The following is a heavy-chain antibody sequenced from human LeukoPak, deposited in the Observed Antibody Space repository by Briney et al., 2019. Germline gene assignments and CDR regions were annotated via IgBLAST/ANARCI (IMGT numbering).Heavy chain of an antibody. V-gene: IGHV3-23*01. CDR2: ISGSGGST. D-gene: IGHD6-19*01. J-gene: IGHJ4*02. CDR1: GFTFSSYS. Sequence: PGGSLRLSCAASGFTFSSYSMHWVRQAPGKGLEWVSAISGSGGSTCYADSVKGRFTISRDNSKNTLYLQMNSLRAEDTAVYYCAKAPLAGKPDMYYFDYWGQGTLVTVSS. CDR3: AKAPLAGKPDMYYFDY.